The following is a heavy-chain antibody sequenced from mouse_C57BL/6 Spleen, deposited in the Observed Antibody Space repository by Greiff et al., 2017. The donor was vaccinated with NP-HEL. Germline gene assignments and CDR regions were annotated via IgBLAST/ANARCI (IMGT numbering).Heavy chain of an antibody. CDR3: ARRGIYYGSSYGFAY. CDR1: GYTFTSYW. CDR2: IDPSDSYT. V-gene: IGHV1-50*01. Sequence: QVQLQQPGAELVKPGASVKLSCKASGYTFTSYWMQWVKQRPGQGLEWIGEIDPSDSYTNYNQKFKGKATLTVDTSSSTAYMQLSSLTSEDSAVYYCARRGIYYGSSYGFAYWGQGTLVTVSA. J-gene: IGHJ3*01. D-gene: IGHD1-1*01.